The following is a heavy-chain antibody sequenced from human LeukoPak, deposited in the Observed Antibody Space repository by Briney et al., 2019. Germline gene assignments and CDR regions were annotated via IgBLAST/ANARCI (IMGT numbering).Heavy chain of an antibody. CDR2: INPSGGGT. V-gene: IGHV1-46*01. CDR3: ARWRGEDSAFDI. Sequence: ASVKVSCKASGYTFTTYYIHWVRQAPGQGLEWMGIINPSGGGTSYAQKFQGRVTVTMDTSTSTVYMEVSSLRSEDTAVYYCARWRGEDSAFDIWGQGTMVTVSS. CDR1: GYTFTTYY. J-gene: IGHJ3*02. D-gene: IGHD3-16*01.